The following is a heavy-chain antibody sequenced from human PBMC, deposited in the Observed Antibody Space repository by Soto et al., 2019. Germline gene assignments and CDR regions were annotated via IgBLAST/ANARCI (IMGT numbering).Heavy chain of an antibody. D-gene: IGHD6-13*01. CDR2: IVVGSGNT. CDR1: GFTFTSSA. J-gene: IGHJ3*02. CDR3: AAEGIGNIAAAHPPFDI. Sequence: GASVKVSCKASGFTFTSSAMQWVRQARGQRLEWIGWIVVGSGNTNYEQKFQERVTITRDMSTSTAYMELSSLRSEDTAVYYCAAEGIGNIAAAHPPFDIWGQGTMVTVS. V-gene: IGHV1-58*02.